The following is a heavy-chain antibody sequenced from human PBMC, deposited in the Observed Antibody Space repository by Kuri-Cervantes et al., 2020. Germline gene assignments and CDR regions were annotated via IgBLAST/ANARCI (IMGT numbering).Heavy chain of an antibody. D-gene: IGHD6-6*01. Sequence: SETLSLTCTVSGGSISSYYWSWIRQPPGKGLEWIGYIYYSGSTNYNPSLKSRVTISVDTSKNQFSLKLSSVTAADTAVYYCARDGARGSSLGLKYGMDVWGQGTTVTVSS. V-gene: IGHV4-59*01. CDR1: GGSISSYY. J-gene: IGHJ6*02. CDR3: ARDGARGSSLGLKYGMDV. CDR2: IYYSGST.